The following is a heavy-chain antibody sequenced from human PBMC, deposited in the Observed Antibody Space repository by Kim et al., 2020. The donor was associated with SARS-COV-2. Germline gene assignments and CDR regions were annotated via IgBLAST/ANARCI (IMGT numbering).Heavy chain of an antibody. CDR3: ASDYCSGGSCYLDY. J-gene: IGHJ4*02. Sequence: ASVKVSCRASGYTFTGYYMHWVRQAPGQGLEWMGWINPDSGDTKYAQKFQGRVTMTRDTSISTAYMELTRLRSDDTALYYCASDYCSGGSCYLDYWGQGTLVTVSS. V-gene: IGHV1-2*02. D-gene: IGHD2-15*01. CDR2: INPDSGDT. CDR1: GYTFTGYY.